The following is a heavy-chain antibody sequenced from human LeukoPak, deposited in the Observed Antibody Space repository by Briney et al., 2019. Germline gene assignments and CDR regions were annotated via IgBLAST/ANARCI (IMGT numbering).Heavy chain of an antibody. Sequence: TETLSLTCAVSGSSISSGYYWGWIRQPPGKGLEWIGTIYHSGSTYYSPPLKSRVTISVDTSKNQFSLKLSSVTAADAAVYYCARLGAPYSSSWSFFDYWGQGTLVTVPS. CDR1: GSSISSGYY. V-gene: IGHV4-38-2*01. D-gene: IGHD6-13*01. CDR2: IYHSGST. CDR3: ARLGAPYSSSWSFFDY. J-gene: IGHJ4*02.